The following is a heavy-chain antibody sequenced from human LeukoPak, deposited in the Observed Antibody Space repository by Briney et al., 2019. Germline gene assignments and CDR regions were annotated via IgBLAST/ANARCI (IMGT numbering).Heavy chain of an antibody. CDR1: GGSISSGGYS. J-gene: IGHJ4*02. CDR3: ARVNYGGNWTIDY. CDR2: IYHSGST. V-gene: IGHV4-30-2*01. Sequence: SETLSLTCAVSGGSISSGGYSWSWIRQPPGKGPEWIGYIYHSGSTYYNPSLKSRVTISVDRSKNQFSLKLSSVTAADTAVYYCARVNYGGNWTIDYWGQGTLVTVSS. D-gene: IGHD4-23*01.